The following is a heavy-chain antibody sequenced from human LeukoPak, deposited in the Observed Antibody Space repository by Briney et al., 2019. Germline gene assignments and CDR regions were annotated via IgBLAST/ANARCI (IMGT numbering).Heavy chain of an antibody. Sequence: GGSLRLSCAASGFTFSSYGMHWVRQAPGKGLEWVAFIRYDGSKKYYADSVKGRFTISRDNSKNTLYLQMNSLRAEDTAMYYCANGPHYNILTGFYKVRSHLDYWGQGTLVTVSS. CDR2: IRYDGSKK. J-gene: IGHJ4*02. CDR3: ANGPHYNILTGFYKVRSHLDY. V-gene: IGHV3-30*02. CDR1: GFTFSSYG. D-gene: IGHD3-9*01.